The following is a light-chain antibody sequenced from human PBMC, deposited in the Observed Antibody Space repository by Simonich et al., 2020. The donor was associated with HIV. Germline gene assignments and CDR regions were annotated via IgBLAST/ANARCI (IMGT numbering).Light chain of an antibody. CDR1: QDIKNY. CDR2: DAS. CDR3: QQYDELPYT. J-gene: IGKJ2*01. Sequence: DIQMTQSPSSLSASVGDRVTITCHASQDIKNYLNWYQQKPRKAPKLLIYDASNLETGVPSRFSGSGSGSDFTFTISSLQPADIATYYCQQYDELPYTFGQGTKLEIK. V-gene: IGKV1-33*01.